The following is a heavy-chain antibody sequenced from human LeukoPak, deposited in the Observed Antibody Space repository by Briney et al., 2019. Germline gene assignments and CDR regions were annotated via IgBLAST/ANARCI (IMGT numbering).Heavy chain of an antibody. V-gene: IGHV3-74*01. CDR1: GFTFSNYW. D-gene: IGHD2-21*02. CDR2: IKNDGSRT. Sequence: SGGSLRLSCAASGFTFSNYWMHWVRQAPGKGLVWVSRIKNDGSRTSYADSVKGRFTISRDNAKNTLYLQMNSLRAEDTAMYYCARGHIVVLTAPDYWGQGTLVTVSS. J-gene: IGHJ4*02. CDR3: ARGHIVVLTAPDY.